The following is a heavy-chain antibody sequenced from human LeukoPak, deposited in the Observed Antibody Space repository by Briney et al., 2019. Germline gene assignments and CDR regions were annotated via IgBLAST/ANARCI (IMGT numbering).Heavy chain of an antibody. CDR3: ARARYCTSSSCYKDF. Sequence: GGSLRLSCVASEFRFSTYAMHWVRQPPGKGLEWVANIKPDGSEQYCVDSVKGRFTISRDNAKNSVHLQMHSLRAEDTAVYYCARARYCTSSSCYKDFWGQGTLVTVSS. D-gene: IGHD2-2*01. CDR2: IKPDGSEQ. J-gene: IGHJ4*02. V-gene: IGHV3-7*01. CDR1: EFRFSTYA.